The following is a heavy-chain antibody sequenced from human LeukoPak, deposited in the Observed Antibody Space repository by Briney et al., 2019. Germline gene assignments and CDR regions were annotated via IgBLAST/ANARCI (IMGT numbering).Heavy chain of an antibody. D-gene: IGHD3-3*01. V-gene: IGHV3-11*01. Sequence: PGGSLRLSCAASGFTFSDYYMSWIRQAPGKGLEWVSYISSSGSTIYYADSVKGRFTISRDNAKNSLYLQMNSPRAEDTAVYYCASPTFAYYYGMDVWGQGTTVTVSS. CDR2: ISSSGSTI. J-gene: IGHJ6*02. CDR3: ASPTFAYYYGMDV. CDR1: GFTFSDYY.